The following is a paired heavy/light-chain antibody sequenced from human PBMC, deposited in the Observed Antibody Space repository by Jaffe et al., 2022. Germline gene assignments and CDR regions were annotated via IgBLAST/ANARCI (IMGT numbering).Heavy chain of an antibody. D-gene: IGHD6-19*01. CDR3: ARHGNGWWRHFFDS. Sequence: QLQLQESGPGLVKPSETLSLTCTVSGGSISSRSYYWGWIRQPPGKGLEWIGSSYYSGTTYYSLSLKSRVIISLDTSKNQLSLKLSSVTAADTAVYYCARHGNGWWRHFFDSWGRGTLVTVSS. CDR1: GGSISSRSYY. J-gene: IGHJ4*02. CDR2: SYYSGTT. V-gene: IGHV4-39*01.
Light chain of an antibody. CDR3: CSYAGSSSV. J-gene: IGLJ3*02. CDR1: SGDVGSYNP. V-gene: IGLV2-23*01. CDR2: EDN. Sequence: QSALTQPASVSGSPGQSITISCTGISGDVGSYNPVSWYQQHPGEAPKLMIYEDNKWASGVSDRFSGSKSGDTASLTISGLQAEDEGDYYCCSYAGSSSVFGGGTKLTVL.